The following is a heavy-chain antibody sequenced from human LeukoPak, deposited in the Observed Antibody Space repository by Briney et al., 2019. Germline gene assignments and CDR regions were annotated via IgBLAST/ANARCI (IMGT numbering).Heavy chain of an antibody. CDR3: FGDRGSYYAEYFQH. CDR2: IYYSGST. CDR1: GGSISSSSYY. Sequence: KTSETLSLTCTVSGGSISSSSYYWGWIRQPPGKGLEWIGSIYYSGSTYYNPSLKSRVTISVDTSKNQFSLKLSSVTAADTAVYYCFGDRGSYYAEYFQHWGQGTLVTVSS. D-gene: IGHD1-26*01. J-gene: IGHJ1*01. V-gene: IGHV4-39*01.